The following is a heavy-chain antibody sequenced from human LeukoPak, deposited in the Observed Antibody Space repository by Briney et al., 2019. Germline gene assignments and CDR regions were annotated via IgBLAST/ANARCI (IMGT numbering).Heavy chain of an antibody. CDR3: AKSGYNRFDY. Sequence: PGGSLRLSCAASGFTFSSSAMSWVRQAPGKGLEWVSSISGSGSGGSIYYADSVKGRFTISRDNSKNTLYLQMNSLRAEDTAVYYCAKSGYNRFDYWGQGTLVTVSS. CDR2: ISGSGSGGSI. J-gene: IGHJ4*02. V-gene: IGHV3-23*01. D-gene: IGHD5-24*01. CDR1: GFTFSSSA.